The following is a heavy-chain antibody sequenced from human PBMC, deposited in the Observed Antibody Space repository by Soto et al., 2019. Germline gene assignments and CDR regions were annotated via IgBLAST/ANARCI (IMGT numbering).Heavy chain of an antibody. CDR3: AKVGYQYYFEY. CDR2: SSGGGGST. CDR1: GFTFSSYA. D-gene: IGHD2-2*01. Sequence: EVQLLESGGVLVQPGGSLRLSCAASGFTFSSYAMSLVRQAPGTGLEWVSVSSGGGGSTNYADSVKGRFTISRDNSKNTLYLQMNSLRAEDTAVSYCAKVGYQYYFEYLGQGTLVNGSS. V-gene: IGHV3-23*01. J-gene: IGHJ4*02.